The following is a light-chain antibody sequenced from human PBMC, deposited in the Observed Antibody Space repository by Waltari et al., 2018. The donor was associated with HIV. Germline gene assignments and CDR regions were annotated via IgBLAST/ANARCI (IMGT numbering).Light chain of an antibody. CDR2: WAA. V-gene: IGKV4-1*01. CDR1: QSLLFGSNNKNR. CDR3: QQLSLSPPLT. J-gene: IGKJ4*01. Sequence: DIVMTQSPDSLAVSLGERATINCKSSQSLLFGSNNKNRLAWYQQRTGQPPKLLISWAATRESGVPDRLSGSGSGTDFTLTINSLQAEDVAVYYCQQLSLSPPLTFGGGTNVEIK.